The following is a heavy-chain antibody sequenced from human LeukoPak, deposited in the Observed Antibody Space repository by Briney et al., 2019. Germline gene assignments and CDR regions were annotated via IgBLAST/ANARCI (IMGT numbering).Heavy chain of an antibody. V-gene: IGHV1-3*01. CDR2: INAGNGNT. D-gene: IGHD1-26*01. CDR3: VSSRYSGSSPNFDY. Sequence: ASVKVSCKASGYSFTSYGIHWVRQAPGQRLEWMGWINAGNGNTKYSQKFQGRVTITRNTSASTAYMEVSSLRSEDTAVYYCVSSRYSGSSPNFDYWGQGTLVTVSS. CDR1: GYSFTSYG. J-gene: IGHJ4*02.